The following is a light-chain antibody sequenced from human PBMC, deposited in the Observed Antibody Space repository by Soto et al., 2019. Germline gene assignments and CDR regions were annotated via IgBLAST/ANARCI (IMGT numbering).Light chain of an antibody. J-gene: IGKJ1*01. CDR1: QSISSY. CDR3: QQSYSTPRP. CDR2: AAS. V-gene: IGKV1-39*01. Sequence: DIQMTQSPSSLSASVGDRVTITCRASQSISSYLNWYQQKPGKAPKLLIYAASSLQSGVPSRFSGSGSGTDFTLTISSLPPEDFATYYCQQSYSTPRPFGQGTKVEIK.